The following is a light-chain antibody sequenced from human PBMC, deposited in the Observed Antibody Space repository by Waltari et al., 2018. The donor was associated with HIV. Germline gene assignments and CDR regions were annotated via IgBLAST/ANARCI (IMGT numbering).Light chain of an antibody. CDR2: ATS. Sequence: ETVLTQSPDTLSLSPGERATLSCRASQTISTGYVAWYQQKPGQAPRLLISATSRRATGIPDRFRGSGSETDFTLTISRLEPEDFAVYYCQQCDTSPPWTFGQGTKVEIK. CDR1: QTISTGY. V-gene: IGKV3-20*01. J-gene: IGKJ1*01. CDR3: QQCDTSPPWT.